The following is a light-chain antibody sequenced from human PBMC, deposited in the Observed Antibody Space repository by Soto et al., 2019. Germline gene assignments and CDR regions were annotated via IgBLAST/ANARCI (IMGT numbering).Light chain of an antibody. V-gene: IGKV3-15*01. CDR2: SAS. CDR3: QQYVIWPPTFT. Sequence: IVMTQSPATLSVSPGERVTLSCRASQSVSSNLAWYQQKPGQAPRLLIYSASTRATGIPARFSGSGFGTEFTLAITSLQSEDFAVYFCQQYVIWPPTFTFGQGTKLEIK. J-gene: IGKJ2*01. CDR1: QSVSSN.